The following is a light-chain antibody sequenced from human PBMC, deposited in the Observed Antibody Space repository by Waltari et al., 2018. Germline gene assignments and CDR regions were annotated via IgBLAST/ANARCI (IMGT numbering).Light chain of an antibody. CDR3: ASWDDSLNGRWV. J-gene: IGLJ2*01. V-gene: IGLV1-44*01. CDR1: YSNVGANC. CDR2: GND. Sequence: QSVLTQPPSVSGTPGQRVTISCSGSYSNVGANCVNWYQHLPGTAPKLLIYGNDRRPAGFPDRFSAAKSGTSASRAISGLRTEDEADYYCASWDDSLNGRWVFGGGTKLTVL.